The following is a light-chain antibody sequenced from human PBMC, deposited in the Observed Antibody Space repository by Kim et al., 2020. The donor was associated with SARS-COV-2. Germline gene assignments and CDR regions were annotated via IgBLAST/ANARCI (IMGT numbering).Light chain of an antibody. CDR1: QTINNY. V-gene: IGKV1-39*01. J-gene: IGKJ4*01. CDR3: QQSYSTPLT. CDR2: LTS. Sequence: APVGARVTITCRASQTINNYLNWYQQNPGKAPKLLIYLTSSLQSGVPSRFSGSGFGTDFSLTISNLQPEDFAIYYCQQSYSTPLTFGGGTKVDIK.